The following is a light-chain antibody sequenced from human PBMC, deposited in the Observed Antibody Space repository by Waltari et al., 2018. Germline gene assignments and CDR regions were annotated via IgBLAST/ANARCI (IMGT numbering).Light chain of an antibody. V-gene: IGLV1-47*01. Sequence: QSVLSQPPSASATPGQRVTISCSGTDSNIGTNSVFSYQHVPGQAPRLLIYMTDQRPAGIPCRCAGSQPGTPASLAIPGLRSEDEADYYCAAWDSGLRVSYVFGSGTKVTV. J-gene: IGLJ1*01. CDR1: DSNIGTNS. CDR3: AAWDSGLRVSYV. CDR2: MTD.